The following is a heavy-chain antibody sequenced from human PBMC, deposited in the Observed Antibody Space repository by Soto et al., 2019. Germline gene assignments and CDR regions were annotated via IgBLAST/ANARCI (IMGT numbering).Heavy chain of an antibody. D-gene: IGHD3-3*01. Sequence: TSETLSLTCAVYGGSFSGYYWSWIRQPPGKGLEWIGEINHSGSTNYNPSLKSRVTISVDTSKNQFSLKLSSVTAADTAVYYCASFRAGTFWSGYPNYYYYMDVWGKGTTVTVSS. V-gene: IGHV4-34*01. CDR2: INHSGST. J-gene: IGHJ6*03. CDR1: GGSFSGYY. CDR3: ASFRAGTFWSGYPNYYYYMDV.